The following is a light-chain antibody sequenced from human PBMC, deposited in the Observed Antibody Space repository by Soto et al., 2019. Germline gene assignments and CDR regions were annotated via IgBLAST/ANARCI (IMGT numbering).Light chain of an antibody. V-gene: IGKV3-20*01. CDR1: QSFTSNY. Sequence: EIVLTQSPGTLSLSPGERATLSCGASQSFTSNYLAWYQQKPVQAPRLLIYGASTRATGIPDRFSGSGSGTDFTLTISRLEPEDFAVYYCHQYGSSPRTFGQGTKVDIK. J-gene: IGKJ1*01. CDR2: GAS. CDR3: HQYGSSPRT.